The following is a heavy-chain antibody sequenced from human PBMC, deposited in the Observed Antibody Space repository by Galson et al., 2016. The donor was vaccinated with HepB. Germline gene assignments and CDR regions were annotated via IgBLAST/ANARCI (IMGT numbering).Heavy chain of an antibody. D-gene: IGHD3-22*01. Sequence: SLRLSCAASGFTFSSYAMSWVRQAPGKGLEWVSSISGPGRNTYYADSVKGRFTISRDNSKNTLYLQMNSLRAEDTAIYYCTMISWSTSSGFGFWGQGTRVTVSS. V-gene: IGHV3-23*01. J-gene: IGHJ4*02. CDR3: TMISWSTSSGFGF. CDR2: ISGPGRNT. CDR1: GFTFSSYA.